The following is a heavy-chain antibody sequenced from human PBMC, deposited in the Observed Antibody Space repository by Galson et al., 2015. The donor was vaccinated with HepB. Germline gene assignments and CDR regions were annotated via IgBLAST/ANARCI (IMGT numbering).Heavy chain of an antibody. CDR2: INPNSGGT. D-gene: IGHD3-16*01. V-gene: IGHV1-2*04. Sequence: SVKVSCKASGYTFTGYYMHWVRQAPGQGLEWMGWINPNSGGTNYAQEFQGWVTMTRDTSISTAYMELSRLRSDDTAVYYCARLCVWGTTEAFDIWGQGTMVTVSS. CDR1: GYTFTGYY. J-gene: IGHJ3*02. CDR3: ARLCVWGTTEAFDI.